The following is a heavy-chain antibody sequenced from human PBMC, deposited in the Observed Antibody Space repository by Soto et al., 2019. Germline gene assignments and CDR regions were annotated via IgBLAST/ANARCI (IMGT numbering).Heavy chain of an antibody. J-gene: IGHJ4*02. V-gene: IGHV3-30-3*01. Sequence: QVQLVESGGGVVQPGRSLRLSCAASGFTFSSYAMHWVRQAPGKGLEWVAVISYDGSNKYHADSVKGRFTISRDNSKNTLYLQLNSLRAEDTAVYYCAREFGITVPPSFDYWGQGTLVTVSS. CDR2: ISYDGSNK. CDR3: AREFGITVPPSFDY. CDR1: GFTFSSYA. D-gene: IGHD3-16*01.